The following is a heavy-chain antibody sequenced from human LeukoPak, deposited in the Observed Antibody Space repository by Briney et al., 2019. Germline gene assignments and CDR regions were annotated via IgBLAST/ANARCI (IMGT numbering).Heavy chain of an antibody. CDR1: GGSISSYY. Sequence: ASETLSLTCTVSGGSISSYYWSWIRQPPGKGLEWIGYIYYSGSTNYNPSLKSRVTISVDTSKNQFSLKLSSVTAADTAVYYCARKNYYGSGSYVNWGQGTLVTVSS. J-gene: IGHJ4*02. D-gene: IGHD3-10*01. CDR3: ARKNYYGSGSYVN. V-gene: IGHV4-59*01. CDR2: IYYSGST.